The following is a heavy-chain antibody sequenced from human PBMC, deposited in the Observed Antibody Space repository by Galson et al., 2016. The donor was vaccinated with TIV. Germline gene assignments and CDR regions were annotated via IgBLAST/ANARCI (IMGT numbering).Heavy chain of an antibody. CDR2: INPIFGTA. D-gene: IGHD3-10*01. CDR3: ARGRGYYFGSGGSYFDY. J-gene: IGHJ4*02. V-gene: IGHV1-69*06. Sequence: SVKVSCKASGGTFSNFVISWVRQAPGQGLEWMGSINPIFGTANYAQKFQGRVTITADTSTSTIYMELSSLRSEDTAVYYCARGRGYYFGSGGSYFDYWGQGILVTVSS. CDR1: GGTFSNFV.